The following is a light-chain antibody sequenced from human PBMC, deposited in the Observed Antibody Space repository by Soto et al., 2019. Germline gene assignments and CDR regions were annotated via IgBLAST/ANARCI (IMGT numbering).Light chain of an antibody. CDR2: LAS. CDR1: QDISTY. V-gene: IGKV1-9*01. CDR3: QQLDSDPPWT. J-gene: IGKJ1*01. Sequence: DIQMTQSPSTLSASVGDRVTITCRASQDISTYLAWYQQQPGRAPKLLIYLASTLESGVPSRFSGSGSGTDFTLTISSLQPDDFATYYCQQLDSDPPWTFGQGTRVEIK.